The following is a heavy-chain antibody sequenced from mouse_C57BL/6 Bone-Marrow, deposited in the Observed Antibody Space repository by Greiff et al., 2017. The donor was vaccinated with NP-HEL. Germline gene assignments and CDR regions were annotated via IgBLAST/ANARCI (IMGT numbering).Heavy chain of an antibody. CDR2: IDPSDSYT. CDR3: AIYGYAWFAY. V-gene: IGHV1-59*01. CDR1: GYTFTSYW. J-gene: IGHJ3*01. D-gene: IGHD2-2*01. Sequence: QVQLQQSGAELVRPGTSVKLSCKASGYTFTSYWMHWVKQRPGQGLEWIGVIDPSDSYTNYNQKFKGKATLTVDTSSSTAYMQLSSLTSEDSAVYYCAIYGYAWFAYWGQGTLVTISA.